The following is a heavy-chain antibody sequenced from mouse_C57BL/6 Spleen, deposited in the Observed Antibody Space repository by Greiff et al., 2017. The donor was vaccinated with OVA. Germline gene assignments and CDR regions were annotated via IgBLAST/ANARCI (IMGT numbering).Heavy chain of an antibody. CDR2: ISSGGSYT. CDR3: ARQTGRYFDY. V-gene: IGHV5-6*02. Sequence: DVMLVESGGDLVKPGGSLKLSCAASGFTFSSYGMSWVRQTPDKRLEWVATISSGGSYTYYPDSVKGRFTISRDNAKNTLYLQMSSLKSEDTAMYYCARQTGRYFDYWGQGTTLTVSS. J-gene: IGHJ2*01. CDR1: GFTFSSYG.